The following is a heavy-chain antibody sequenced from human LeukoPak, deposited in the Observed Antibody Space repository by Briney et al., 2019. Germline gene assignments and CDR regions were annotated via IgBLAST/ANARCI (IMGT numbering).Heavy chain of an antibody. D-gene: IGHD3-22*01. Sequence: GGPLRLSCAASGFTFSSYAMSWVRQAPGKGLEWVSAISGSGGSTYYPDSMKGRFTISRDNSKNSLYLQLNSLRVEDTALYYCAKEGQPYYYDSSGYYGDAFDIWGQGTMVTVSS. J-gene: IGHJ3*02. CDR2: ISGSGGST. CDR1: GFTFSSYA. CDR3: AKEGQPYYYDSSGYYGDAFDI. V-gene: IGHV3-23*01.